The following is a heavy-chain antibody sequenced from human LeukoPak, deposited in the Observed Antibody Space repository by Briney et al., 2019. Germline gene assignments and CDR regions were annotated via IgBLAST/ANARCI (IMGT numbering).Heavy chain of an antibody. CDR2: FDPEDGEA. J-gene: IGHJ3*02. V-gene: IGHV1-24*01. D-gene: IGHD6-19*01. Sequence: ASVKVSCKVSGYTLIELSMHWVRQAPGKGLECMGGFDPEDGEAIYAQKFQGRVTMTEDTSTDTAYMELSSLKLEDTAVYYCAARRNISVAGPGAFDIWGQGTMVTVSS. CDR1: GYTLIELS. CDR3: AARRNISVAGPGAFDI.